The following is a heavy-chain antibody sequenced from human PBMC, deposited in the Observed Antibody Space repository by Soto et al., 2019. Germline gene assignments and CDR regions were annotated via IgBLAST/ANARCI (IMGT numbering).Heavy chain of an antibody. V-gene: IGHV4-4*07. CDR3: ARVSVFNYYFYY. CDR1: GGSISSYY. CDR2: IYTSGST. Sequence: SETLSLTCTVSGGSISSYYWSWIRQPAGKGLEWMGRIYTSGSTNYNPSLKSRITMSVDTSKNQFSLQLSSVTAADTAVYYCARVSVFNYYFYYWGQGTLVTVSS. J-gene: IGHJ4*02. D-gene: IGHD1-20*01.